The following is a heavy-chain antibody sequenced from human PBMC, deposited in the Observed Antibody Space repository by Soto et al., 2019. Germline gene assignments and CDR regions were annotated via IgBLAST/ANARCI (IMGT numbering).Heavy chain of an antibody. J-gene: IGHJ4*02. D-gene: IGHD4-17*01. CDR1: GFTFSSYA. Sequence: GGSLRLSCAASGFTFSSYAMHWVRQAPGKGLEYVSGISSSGGSTYYANSVKGRFTISRDNSKNTLYLQMGSLRAEDMAVYYCARDQDDYGDYIGIFDYWGQGTLVTVSS. CDR3: ARDQDDYGDYIGIFDY. CDR2: ISSSGGST. V-gene: IGHV3-64*01.